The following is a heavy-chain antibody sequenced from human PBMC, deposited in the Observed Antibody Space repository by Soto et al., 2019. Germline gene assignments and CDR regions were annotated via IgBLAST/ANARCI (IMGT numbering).Heavy chain of an antibody. D-gene: IGHD3-10*01. CDR2: ISRSSTGI. CDR3: ARSVTCGLDV. V-gene: IGHV3-48*01. Sequence: EVQLVESGGGLVQPGGSLRLSCAASGFTFSLYSMSWVRQAPGKGLEWVSYISRSSTGIHYADSVKGRFTISRDDATNSMHLQMNSLRGGDTAVYYCARSVTCGLDVWGQGTTVSISS. J-gene: IGHJ6*02. CDR1: GFTFSLYS.